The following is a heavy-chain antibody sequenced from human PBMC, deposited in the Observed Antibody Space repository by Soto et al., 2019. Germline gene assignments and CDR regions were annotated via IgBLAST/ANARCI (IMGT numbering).Heavy chain of an antibody. CDR1: GYRFTSYG. CDR3: AMVDVYVTPSPQDV. D-gene: IGHD3-16*01. CDR2: INAYNGNT. J-gene: IGHJ6*02. V-gene: IGHV1-18*01. Sequence: QVQLVQSGAEVKNPGASVKVSCKASGYRFTSYGIGWVRQAPGQGLEWMGWINAYNGNTNYAQNLQGRVTLTTDTSTSTAYMELRGLRSNDTAVYYCAMVDVYVTPSPQDVWGQGTTVTVSS.